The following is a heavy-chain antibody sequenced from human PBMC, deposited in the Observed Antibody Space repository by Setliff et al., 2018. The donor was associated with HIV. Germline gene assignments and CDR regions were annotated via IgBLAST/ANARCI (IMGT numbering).Heavy chain of an antibody. V-gene: IGHV1-46*01. CDR3: ASGENLQPRMDV. CDR1: GYTFTSYY. D-gene: IGHD5-18*01. J-gene: IGHJ6*02. CDR2: INPSGGST. Sequence: ASVKVSCKASGYTFTSYYMHWVRQAPGQGLEWMGIINPSGGSTSHAQKFQGRVRISTDESTNTVYMELTSLRSEDTAVYYCASGENLQPRMDVWGQGTTVTVSS.